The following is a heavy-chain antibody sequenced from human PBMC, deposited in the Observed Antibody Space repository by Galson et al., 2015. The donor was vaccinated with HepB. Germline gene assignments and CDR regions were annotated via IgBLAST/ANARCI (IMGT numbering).Heavy chain of an antibody. CDR1: GGSISSSSYY. D-gene: IGHD2-2*01. J-gene: IGHJ6*02. CDR2: IYYSGST. CDR3: ARPIQHAGMDV. Sequence: SETLSLTCTVSGGSISSSSYYWGWIRQPPGKGLEWIGSIYYSGSTYYNPSLKSRVTISVDTSKNQFSPKLSSVTAADTAVYYCARPIQHAGMDVWGQGTTVTVSS. V-gene: IGHV4-39*01.